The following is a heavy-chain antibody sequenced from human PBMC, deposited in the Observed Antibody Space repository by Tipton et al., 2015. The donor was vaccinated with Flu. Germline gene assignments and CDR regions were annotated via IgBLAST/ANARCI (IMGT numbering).Heavy chain of an antibody. CDR3: ARRDYSNYVSEPKNWFDP. Sequence: GLVKPSQTLSLTCVISGDSVSNNGAAWSWIRQSPSRGLEWLGRTYHRSNWYYDYAVSVKSRITINPDTSKNQFSLHLNSVTPEDTAVYYCARRDYSNYVSEPKNWFDPWGQGTLVTVSS. D-gene: IGHD4-11*01. CDR2: TYHRSNWYY. J-gene: IGHJ5*02. CDR1: GDSVSNNGAA. V-gene: IGHV6-1*01.